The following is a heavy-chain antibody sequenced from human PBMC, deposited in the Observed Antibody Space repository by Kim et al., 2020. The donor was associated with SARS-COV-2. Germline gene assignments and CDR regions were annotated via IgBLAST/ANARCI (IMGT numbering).Heavy chain of an antibody. CDR1: GYTFTSYG. J-gene: IGHJ4*02. D-gene: IGHD2-21*02. CDR2: ISAYNGNT. V-gene: IGHV1-18*01. CDR3: ARGLEDVAYCGGDCYPVNY. Sequence: ASVKVSCKASGYTFTSYGISWVRQAPGQGLEWMGWISAYNGNTNYAQKLQGRVTMTTDTSTSTAYMELRSLRSDDTAVYYCARGLEDVAYCGGDCYPVNYWRQGTLVTVSS.